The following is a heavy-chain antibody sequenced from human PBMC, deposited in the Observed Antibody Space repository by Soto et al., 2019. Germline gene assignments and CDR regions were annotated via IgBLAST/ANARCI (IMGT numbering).Heavy chain of an antibody. CDR3: ARNILGGTTDY. CDR1: GGSVSSGSYY. J-gene: IGHJ4*02. Sequence: SETLSLTCTVSGGSVSSGSYYWSWIRQPPGKGLEWIGYIYYSGSTNYNPSLKSRVTISVDTSKNQFSLKLSSVTAADTAVYYCARNILGGTTDYWGPGTLVTVS. CDR2: IYYSGST. D-gene: IGHD1-7*01. V-gene: IGHV4-61*01.